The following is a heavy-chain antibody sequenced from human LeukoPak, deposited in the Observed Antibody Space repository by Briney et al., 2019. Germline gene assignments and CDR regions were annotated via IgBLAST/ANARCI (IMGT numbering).Heavy chain of an antibody. J-gene: IGHJ4*02. D-gene: IGHD1-1*01. CDR3: AIWTSVNY. CDR1: GFTFNRSW. Sequence: PGGSLRLSCAASGFTFNRSWMNWLRQAPGKGLEWVANMDPSGSQKRYVDSVKGRFIISKDNPGASLYLDMYNLRAEDTAIYYCAIWTSVNYWGEGTLVTVSS. CDR2: MDPSGSQK. V-gene: IGHV3-7*01.